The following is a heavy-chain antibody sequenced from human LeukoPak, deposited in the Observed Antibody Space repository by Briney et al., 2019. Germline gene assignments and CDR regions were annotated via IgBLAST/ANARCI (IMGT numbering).Heavy chain of an antibody. Sequence: GASVKVSCKASGYTFTSYGISWVRQAPGQRVEWMGWISAYNGNTNYAQKLQGRVTMTTDTSTSTAYMELRSLRSDDTAVYYCARALATVTTFLYWGQGTLVTVSS. CDR2: ISAYNGNT. CDR1: GYTFTSYG. V-gene: IGHV1-18*01. D-gene: IGHD4-17*01. J-gene: IGHJ4*02. CDR3: ARALATVTTFLY.